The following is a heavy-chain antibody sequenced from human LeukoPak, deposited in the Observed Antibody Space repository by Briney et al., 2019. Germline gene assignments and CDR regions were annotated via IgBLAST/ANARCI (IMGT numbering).Heavy chain of an antibody. CDR1: GFTFSSYW. Sequence: PGGSLRLSCAASGFTFSSYWMHWVRQAPGKGLVWVSRINSDGSSTSYADSVKGRFTISRDNAKNTLYLQMNSLRAEDTAVYYCAREEGAYYYDSSGYYLTGYFDYWGQGTLVTVSS. CDR2: INSDGSST. CDR3: AREEGAYYYDSSGYYLTGYFDY. V-gene: IGHV3-74*01. D-gene: IGHD3-22*01. J-gene: IGHJ4*02.